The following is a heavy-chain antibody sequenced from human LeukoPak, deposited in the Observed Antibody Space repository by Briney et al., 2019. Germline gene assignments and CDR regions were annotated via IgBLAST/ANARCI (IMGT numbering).Heavy chain of an antibody. CDR1: GFTFSSYW. J-gene: IGHJ4*02. Sequence: PGGSLRLSCAASGFTFSSYWITWVRQPPGKGLEWVANIKEDGSEKYYVDSVKGRFTISRDNAKISLYLQMNSLRAEDTAVYYCASGQLAFDSWGQGTLVTVFS. V-gene: IGHV3-7*01. D-gene: IGHD5-18*01. CDR2: IKEDGSEK. CDR3: ASGQLAFDS.